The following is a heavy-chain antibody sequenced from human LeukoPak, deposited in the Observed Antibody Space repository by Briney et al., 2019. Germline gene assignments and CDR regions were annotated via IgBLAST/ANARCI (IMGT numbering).Heavy chain of an antibody. D-gene: IGHD6-19*01. CDR3: ARDRREQWLGFDP. CDR2: IYHSGRT. CDR1: GYSITCDYY. J-gene: IGHJ5*02. Sequence: PSETLSLTCVVSGYSITCDYYLGWIRQPPGNGLEWIGSIYHSGRTYFNPSLKSRVTVSIDTSKNQLSLKLSSVTAADTAVYYCARDRREQWLGFDPWGQGTLVTVSS. V-gene: IGHV4-38-2*02.